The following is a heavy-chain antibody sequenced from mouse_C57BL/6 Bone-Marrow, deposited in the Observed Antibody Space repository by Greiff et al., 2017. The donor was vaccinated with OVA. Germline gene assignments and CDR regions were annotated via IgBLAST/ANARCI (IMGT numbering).Heavy chain of an antibody. CDR1: GYTFTDYY. Sequence: VQLQQSGPELVKPGASVKISCKASGYTFTDYYMNWVKQSHGKSLEWIGDINPNNGGTSYNQKFKGKATLTVDKSYSTAYMELRSLTSEDSAVYYWASYYYGSSYFYWYFDVWGTGTTVTVSS. CDR3: ASYYYGSSYFYWYFDV. V-gene: IGHV1-26*01. D-gene: IGHD1-1*01. J-gene: IGHJ1*03. CDR2: INPNNGGT.